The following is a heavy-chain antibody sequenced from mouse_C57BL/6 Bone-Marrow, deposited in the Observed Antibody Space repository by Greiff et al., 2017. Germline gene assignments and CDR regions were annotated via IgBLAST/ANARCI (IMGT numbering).Heavy chain of an antibody. Sequence: VQLQQSGAELVRPGSSVKMSCKTSGYTFTSYGINWVKQRPGQGLEWIGYIYIGNGYTEYNEKFKGKATLTSDTSSSTAYMQLSSLTSEYSAIYFCVGGDYYSNFPFDYWGQGTTLTVSS. D-gene: IGHD2-5*01. CDR2: IYIGNGYT. CDR1: GYTFTSYG. CDR3: VGGDYYSNFPFDY. V-gene: IGHV1-58*01. J-gene: IGHJ2*01.